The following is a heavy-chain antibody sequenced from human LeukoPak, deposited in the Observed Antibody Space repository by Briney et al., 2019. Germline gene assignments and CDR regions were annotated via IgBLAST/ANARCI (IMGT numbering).Heavy chain of an antibody. V-gene: IGHV3-21*01. CDR1: GFTFSSYS. CDR2: ISSSSSYI. Sequence: GGSLRLSCAASGFTFSSYSMNWVRQAPGKGLEWVSSISSSSSYIYYADSVKGRFTISRDNAKNSLYLQMNSLRAEDTAVYYCARDAFCGGDCYSDYYMDVWGKGTTVTVSS. D-gene: IGHD2-21*02. CDR3: ARDAFCGGDCYSDYYMDV. J-gene: IGHJ6*03.